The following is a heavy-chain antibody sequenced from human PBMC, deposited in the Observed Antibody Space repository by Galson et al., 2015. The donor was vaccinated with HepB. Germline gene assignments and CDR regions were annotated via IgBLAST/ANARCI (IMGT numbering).Heavy chain of an antibody. CDR3: AKDPSRITIFGVAPWWY. D-gene: IGHD3-3*01. J-gene: IGHJ4*02. CDR1: GFTFSSYA. CDR2: ISGSGGST. V-gene: IGHV3-23*01. Sequence: SLRLSCAASGFTFSSYAMSWVRQAPGKGLEWVSAISGSGGSTYYADSVKGRFTISRDNSKNTLYLQMNSLRAEDTAVYYCAKDPSRITIFGVAPWWYWGQGTLVTVSS.